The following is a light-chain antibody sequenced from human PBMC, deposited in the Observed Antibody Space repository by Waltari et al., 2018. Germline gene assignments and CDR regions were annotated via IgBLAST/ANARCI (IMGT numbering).Light chain of an antibody. CDR3: QVYGSSPLT. J-gene: IGKJ4*01. V-gene: IGKV3-20*01. Sequence: ILLTQFPGTLSLSPGETATFSCRASQSVFSSYIGWYQQKPGQAPRLLIYGASNRATDIPDRFSGSGSGTDFTLTISRLEPEDFAVYYCQVYGSSPLTFGGGTKVDMK. CDR1: QSVFSSY. CDR2: GAS.